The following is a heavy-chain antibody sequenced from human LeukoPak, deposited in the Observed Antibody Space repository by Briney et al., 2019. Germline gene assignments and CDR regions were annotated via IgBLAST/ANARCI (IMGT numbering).Heavy chain of an antibody. Sequence: PSETLSLTCTVSGGSISSYYWSWIRQPPGKGLEWIGYISYSGSTNYNPSLKSRVTISVDTSKSQFSLKLSSVTAADTALYYCARDPYGSGSSNYYYYGMDVWGQGTTVTVSS. CDR1: GGSISSYY. CDR3: ARDPYGSGSSNYYYYGMDV. CDR2: ISYSGST. J-gene: IGHJ6*02. V-gene: IGHV4-59*01. D-gene: IGHD3-10*01.